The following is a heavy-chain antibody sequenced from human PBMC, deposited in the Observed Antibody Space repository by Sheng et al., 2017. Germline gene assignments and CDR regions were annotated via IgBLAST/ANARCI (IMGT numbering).Heavy chain of an antibody. CDR2: ISSSSSYI. J-gene: IGHJ3*02. CDR1: GFTFSSYS. Sequence: EVQLVESGGGLVKPGGSLRLSCAASGFTFSSYSMNWVRQAPGKGLEWVSSISSSSSYIYYADSVKGRFTISRDNAKNSLYLQMNSLRAEDTAVYYCARVGLWPYCSSTSCVAFDIWGQGTMVTV. V-gene: IGHV3-21*01. CDR3: ARVGLWPYCSSTSCVAFDI. D-gene: IGHD2-2*01.